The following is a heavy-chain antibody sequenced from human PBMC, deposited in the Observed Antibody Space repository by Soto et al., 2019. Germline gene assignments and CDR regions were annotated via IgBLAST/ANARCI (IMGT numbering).Heavy chain of an antibody. D-gene: IGHD6-19*01. V-gene: IGHV5-51*01. CDR1: GYSFTSYW. Sequence: LGESLKISCKGSGYSFTSYWIGWVRQMPGKGLEWMGIIYPGDSDTRYSPSFQGQVTISADKSISTAYLQWSSLKASDTAMYYCASHSSGWWGSYYYYYYGMDVWGQGTTVTVSS. CDR2: IYPGDSDT. CDR3: ASHSSGWWGSYYYYYYGMDV. J-gene: IGHJ6*02.